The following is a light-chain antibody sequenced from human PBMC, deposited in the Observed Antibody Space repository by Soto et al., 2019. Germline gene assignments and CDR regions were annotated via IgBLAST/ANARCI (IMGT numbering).Light chain of an antibody. CDR2: SNN. CDR1: SSNIGSKS. CDR3: GAWDDTLNVLV. V-gene: IGLV1-44*01. Sequence: QSVLTQPPSVSRTPGQTVTISCSGSSSNIGSKSVQWYQQLPETAPKLLIYSNNQRPSGVPDRFSGSKSGTSASLAISGLLSEDDAHYYCGAWDDTLNVLVFGGGTKLTVL. J-gene: IGLJ2*01.